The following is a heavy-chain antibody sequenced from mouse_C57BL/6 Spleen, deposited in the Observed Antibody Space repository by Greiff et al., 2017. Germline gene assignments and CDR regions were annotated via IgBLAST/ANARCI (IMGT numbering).Heavy chain of an antibody. CDR1: GYTFTSYW. Sequence: VQLQQPGAELVMPGASVKLSCKASGYTFTSYWMHWVKQRPGQGLEWIGEIDPSDSYTNYNQQFKGKSTLTVDKSSSTAYMQLISLTSEDSSVYYCARRPYYGSTWFAYWGQGTLVTVSA. J-gene: IGHJ3*01. V-gene: IGHV1-69*01. CDR3: ARRPYYGSTWFAY. CDR2: IDPSDSYT. D-gene: IGHD1-1*01.